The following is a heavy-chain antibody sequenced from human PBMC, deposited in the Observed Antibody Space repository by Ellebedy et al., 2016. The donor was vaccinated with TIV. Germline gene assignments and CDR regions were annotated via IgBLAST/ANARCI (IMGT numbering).Heavy chain of an antibody. CDR2: MNPNSANT. CDR3: ARARRTLLWADN. V-gene: IGHV1-8*02. D-gene: IGHD2/OR15-2a*01. Sequence: AASVKVSCKASGYTFSSYWIHWVRQATGQGLEWMGWMNPNSANTGLAEKFRYRVTLTGDTSTDTAYMELNGLRSEDTAVYYCARARRTLLWADNWGQGTLLTVSS. CDR1: GYTFSSYW. J-gene: IGHJ4*02.